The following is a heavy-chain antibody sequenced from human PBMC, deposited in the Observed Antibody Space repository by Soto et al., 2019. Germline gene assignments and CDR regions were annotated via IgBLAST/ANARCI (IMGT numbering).Heavy chain of an antibody. CDR2: VSHDGRNT. CDR1: GFTFSDYA. J-gene: IGHJ4*02. V-gene: IGHV3-30*18. D-gene: IGHD6-19*01. CDR3: AKGGRQWLVTSGFNY. Sequence: VQLVESGGGVVQPGRSLRLSCAASGFTFSDYAMRWVRQAPGKGLEWVAVVSHDGRNTHYADAVKGRFTISRDSSKNTVSLEMTSLRAEDTAVYYCAKGGRQWLVTSGFNYWGQGALVTVSS.